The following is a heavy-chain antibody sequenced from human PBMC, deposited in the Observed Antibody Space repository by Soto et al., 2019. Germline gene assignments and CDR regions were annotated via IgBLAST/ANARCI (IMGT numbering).Heavy chain of an antibody. V-gene: IGHV1-2*02. CDR3: AKDLTRQLAYWLDP. J-gene: IGHJ5*02. Sequence: SVKVSCKASGFSFTGYYIHWLRQAPGQGLEWMGWINAHSGGTEYAQKFQGRVTLTRDTSIATAYLTLTSLTSDDTALYYCAKDLTRQLAYWLDPWGQGTQVTVSS. D-gene: IGHD6-6*01. CDR2: INAHSGGT. CDR1: GFSFTGYY.